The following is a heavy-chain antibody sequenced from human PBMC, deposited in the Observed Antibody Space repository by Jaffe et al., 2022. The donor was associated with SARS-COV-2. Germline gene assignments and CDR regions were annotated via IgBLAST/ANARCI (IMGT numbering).Heavy chain of an antibody. J-gene: IGHJ4*02. Sequence: EVQLLESGGGLVQPGGSLRLSCAASGFTFSSYAMSWVRQAPGKGLEWVSAISGSGGSTYYADSVKGRFTISRDNSKNTLYLQMNSLRAEDTAVYYCAKGAVGGRNYDILTGYYKGVDYWGQGTLVTVSS. CDR3: AKGAVGGRNYDILTGYYKGVDY. D-gene: IGHD3-9*01. CDR1: GFTFSSYA. V-gene: IGHV3-23*01. CDR2: ISGSGGST.